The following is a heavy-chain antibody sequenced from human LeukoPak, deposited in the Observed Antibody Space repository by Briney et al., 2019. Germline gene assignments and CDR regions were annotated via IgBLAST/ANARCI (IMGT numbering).Heavy chain of an antibody. V-gene: IGHV4-39*07. CDR1: GGSISSSSYY. J-gene: IGHJ3*02. Sequence: SETLSLTCTVSGGSISSSSYYWGWIRQPPGKGLEWIGGIYYSGSTYYNPSLKSRVTISVDTSKNQFSLKLSSVTAADTAVYYCAKYYYDSSGYYWSGVLGAFDIWGQGTMVTVSS. D-gene: IGHD3-22*01. CDR3: AKYYYDSSGYYWSGVLGAFDI. CDR2: IYYSGST.